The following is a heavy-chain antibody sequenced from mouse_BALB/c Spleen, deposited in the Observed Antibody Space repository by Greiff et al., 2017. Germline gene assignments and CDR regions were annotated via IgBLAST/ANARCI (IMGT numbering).Heavy chain of an antibody. CDR2: IWGGGST. Sequence: QVQLQESGPGLVAPSQSLSITCTVSGFSLTGYGVNWVRQPPGQGLEWLGMIWGGGSTYYNSALRSRLSISKANSKSQVFLKMNSLQTDDTARYYWARDQGYSYDEGVSNWYFEVWGAGTTVTAAS. CDR1: GFSLTGYG. J-gene: IGHJ1*01. V-gene: IGHV2-6-7*01. D-gene: IGHD2-12*01. CDR3: ARDQGYSYDEGVSNWYFEV.